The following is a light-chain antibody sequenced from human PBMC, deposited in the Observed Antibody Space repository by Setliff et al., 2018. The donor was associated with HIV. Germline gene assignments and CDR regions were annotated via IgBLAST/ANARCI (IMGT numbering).Light chain of an antibody. CDR1: SSDVGSYNR. V-gene: IGLV2-18*02. CDR2: EVS. CDR3: SSYTSSTPLYV. Sequence: QSVLTQPPSVSGSPGQSVTISCTGTSSDVGSYNRVSWYQQPPGTAPKLMIYEVSNRPSGVSNRFSGSKSGNTASLTISGLQAEDEADYYCSSYTSSTPLYVFGTGTKVTVL. J-gene: IGLJ1*01.